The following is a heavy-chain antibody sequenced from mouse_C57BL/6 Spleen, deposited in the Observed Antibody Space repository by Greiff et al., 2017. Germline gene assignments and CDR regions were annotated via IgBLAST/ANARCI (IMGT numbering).Heavy chain of an antibody. V-gene: IGHV1-15*01. J-gene: IGHJ4*01. CDR3: TRTAQATEAMDD. CDR2: IDPETGGT. D-gene: IGHD3-2*02. Sequence: VQLQQSGAELVRPGASVTLSCKASGYTFTDYEMHWVKQTPVHGLEWIGAIDPETGGTAYNQKFKGKAILTADKSSSTAYMELRSLTSEDSAVYYCTRTAQATEAMDDWGQGTSVTVSS. CDR1: GYTFTDYE.